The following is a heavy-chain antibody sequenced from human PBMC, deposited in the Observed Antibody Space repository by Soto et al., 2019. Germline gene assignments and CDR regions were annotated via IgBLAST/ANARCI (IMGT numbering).Heavy chain of an antibody. CDR2: INHSGST. Sequence: PSETLSLTYAVYGGSFSGYSWTWIRQPPGTGLEWIGEINHSGSTNYNPSLKSRVTISVDTSKNQFSLKLTSVTAADTAVYYCARDKIPGLFDYWGQGPLVTVSS. CDR3: ARDKIPGLFDY. D-gene: IGHD2-21*01. CDR1: GGSFSGYS. J-gene: IGHJ4*02. V-gene: IGHV4-34*01.